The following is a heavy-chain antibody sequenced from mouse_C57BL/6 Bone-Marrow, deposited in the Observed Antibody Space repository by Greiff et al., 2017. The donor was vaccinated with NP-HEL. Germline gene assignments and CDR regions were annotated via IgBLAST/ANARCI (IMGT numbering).Heavy chain of an antibody. V-gene: IGHV14-2*01. CDR2: IDPEAGET. Sequence: VQLQQSGAELVKPGASVTLSCTASGFNIKDYYMHWVKQRTEQGLEWIGRIDPEAGETKYAPKFQGKDTITADTSSNTAYLKLSSLTSEDTAVYYCASGGNYFDYWGQGTTLTVSS. J-gene: IGHJ2*01. CDR3: ASGGNYFDY. CDR1: GFNIKDYY.